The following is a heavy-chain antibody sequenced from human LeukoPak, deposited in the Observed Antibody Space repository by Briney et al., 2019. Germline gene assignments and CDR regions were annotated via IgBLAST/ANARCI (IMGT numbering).Heavy chain of an antibody. D-gene: IGHD3-3*01. Sequence: GGSLRLSCAASGFMFSDEYMSWIRQAPGKGLEWVSYISNSGDFIAYADSVKGRFTISRDNAKNSLFLQMNSLRAEDTAVYYCARVFRPSLTVFIIRGAFDIWGQGTMVTVSS. V-gene: IGHV3-11*04. J-gene: IGHJ3*02. CDR3: ARVFRPSLTVFIIRGAFDI. CDR2: ISNSGDFI. CDR1: GFMFSDEY.